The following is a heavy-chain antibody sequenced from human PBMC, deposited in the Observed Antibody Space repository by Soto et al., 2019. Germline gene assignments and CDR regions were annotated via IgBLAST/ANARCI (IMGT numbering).Heavy chain of an antibody. CDR2: IYYSGST. CDR3: ARHKSDYGDYVYAFDI. V-gene: IGHV4-59*08. J-gene: IGHJ3*02. Sequence: PSETLSLTCTVSGGSISSYYWSWIRQPPGKGLEWIGYIYYSGSTNYNPSLKSRVTISVDTSKNQFSLKLSSVTAADTAVYYCARHKSDYGDYVYAFDIWGQGTMVTVSS. D-gene: IGHD4-17*01. CDR1: GGSISSYY.